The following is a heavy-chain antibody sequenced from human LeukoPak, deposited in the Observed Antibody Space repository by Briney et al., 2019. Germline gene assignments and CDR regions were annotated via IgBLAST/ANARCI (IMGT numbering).Heavy chain of an antibody. CDR2: IYSGGSS. Sequence: GGSLRLSCAASGFTFSSYWMNWARQAPGKGLEWVSVIYSGGSSYYADSVKGRFTISRDNSKNTVYLQMNSLRAEDTAVYYCARVQRWLQSDLFDYWGQGTLVTVSS. J-gene: IGHJ4*02. D-gene: IGHD5-24*01. CDR1: GFTFSSYW. CDR3: ARVQRWLQSDLFDY. V-gene: IGHV3-53*01.